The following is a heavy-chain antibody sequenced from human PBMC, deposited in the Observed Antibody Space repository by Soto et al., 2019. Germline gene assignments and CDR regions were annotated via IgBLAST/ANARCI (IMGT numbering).Heavy chain of an antibody. Sequence: QTLSLTCAIFGENVSSISAGCSWIRQSPTRGLGWVGRTYYRSMWNRNYAVSVQGRVTINPDTSKNQFSLQLNSVTPEDPAVHCCSRGEGGSWGRGTLVTVSS. CDR3: SRGEGGS. J-gene: IGHJ4*02. V-gene: IGHV6-1*01. CDR2: TYYRSMWNR. D-gene: IGHD2-15*01. CDR1: GENVSSISAG.